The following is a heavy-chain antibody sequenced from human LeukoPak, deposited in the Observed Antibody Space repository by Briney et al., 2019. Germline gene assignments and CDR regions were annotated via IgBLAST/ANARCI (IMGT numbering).Heavy chain of an antibody. J-gene: IGHJ5*02. D-gene: IGHD3-3*01. V-gene: IGHV4-38-2*02. Sequence: SETLSLTCTVSGYSINSGYHWGWIRQPPGKGLEWIANIFHSGKTYYNPSLKSRVTMSVDTSKNQFSLKLTSMTAADTAVYYCARDHGVGGSKEFDPWGQGTLVTVSS. CDR3: ARDHGVGGSKEFDP. CDR1: GYSINSGYH. CDR2: IFHSGKT.